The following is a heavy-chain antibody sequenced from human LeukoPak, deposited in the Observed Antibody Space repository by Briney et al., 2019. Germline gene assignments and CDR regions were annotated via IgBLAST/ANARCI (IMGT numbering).Heavy chain of an antibody. CDR2: INSGGSGT. J-gene: IGHJ4*02. CDR3: AKGGPGDGYTY. V-gene: IGHV3-74*01. CDR1: GFNFASYW. D-gene: IGHD5-24*01. Sequence: GGSLRLSCAASGFNFASYWMHWVRQTPGKGLVWVSRINSGGSGTSYADSVEGRFTISRDNAKNTLYLQMNSLRAEDTAVYYCAKGGPGDGYTYWGQGTLVTVSS.